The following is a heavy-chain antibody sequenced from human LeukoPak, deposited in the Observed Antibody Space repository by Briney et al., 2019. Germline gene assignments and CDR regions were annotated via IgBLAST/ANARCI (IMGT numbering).Heavy chain of an antibody. CDR3: VKGSKAVLITRDQYMDV. CDR1: GFTFSSYG. D-gene: IGHD3-22*01. Sequence: PGESLRLSCSAPGFTFSSYGIHSGRQTPGKGLEWVTFIRYDGSKKYYADSVKGRFTISRDNSKNTLYLQMNSLRPEDTAVYYCVKGSKAVLITRDQYMDVWGKGTTVTISS. V-gene: IGHV3-30*02. CDR2: IRYDGSKK. J-gene: IGHJ6*03.